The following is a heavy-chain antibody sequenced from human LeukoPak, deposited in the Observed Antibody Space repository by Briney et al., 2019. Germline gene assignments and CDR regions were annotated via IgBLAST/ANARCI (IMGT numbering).Heavy chain of an antibody. CDR3: ARVGVVVPAANIRRSSWFDY. CDR2: ISSSSSYI. V-gene: IGHV3-21*01. Sequence: GGSLRLSCAASGFTLSSHSMSWVRQAPGKGLEWVASISSSSSYIYYADSVKGRFTISRDNAKNSLFLQMNSLRAEDTAVYYCARVGVVVPAANIRRSSWFDYWGQGTLVTVSS. CDR1: GFTLSSHS. J-gene: IGHJ4*02. D-gene: IGHD2-2*01.